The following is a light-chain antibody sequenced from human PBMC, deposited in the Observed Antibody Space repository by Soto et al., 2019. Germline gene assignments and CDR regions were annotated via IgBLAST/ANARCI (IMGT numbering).Light chain of an antibody. CDR1: QSISTY. Sequence: DIQMTQSPSSLSASVGDRVTITCRASQSISTYLKWYQQKPGKAPKLPIFAASSLQGGVPSRFSGSGSGTEFTLTISSLQPEDFATYYCQQSYSTPPTFGQGTKVEIK. CDR3: QQSYSTPPT. V-gene: IGKV1-39*01. J-gene: IGKJ1*01. CDR2: AAS.